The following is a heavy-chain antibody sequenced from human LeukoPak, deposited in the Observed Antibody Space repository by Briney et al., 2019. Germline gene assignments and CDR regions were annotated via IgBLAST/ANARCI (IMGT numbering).Heavy chain of an antibody. CDR1: GYTFTSYD. D-gene: IGHD2-2*01. CDR3: ARGEIVVVPAATTPSNYYYYYGMDV. CDR2: MNPNSGNT. Sequence: ASVKVSCKASGYTFTSYDINWVRQAAGQGLEWMGWMNPNSGNTGYAQKFQGRVTMTRNTSISTAYMELSSLRSEDTAVYYCARGEIVVVPAATTPSNYYYYYGMDVWGQGTTVTVSS. J-gene: IGHJ6*02. V-gene: IGHV1-8*01.